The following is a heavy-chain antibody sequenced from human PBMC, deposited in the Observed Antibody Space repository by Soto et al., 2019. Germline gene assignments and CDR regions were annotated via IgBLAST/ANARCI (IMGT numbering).Heavy chain of an antibody. V-gene: IGHV3-23*05. D-gene: IGHD2-2*01. CDR2: IYSSGSST. CDR1: GITFSNYA. CDR3: AKVALWSTSTWDDY. J-gene: IGHJ4*02. Sequence: GGSLRLSCAASGITFSNYAMSWVRQAPGKGLEWASSIYSSGSSTYYADSVKGRFTISRDNSKSMLYLQMNSLRPEDTAIYYCAKVALWSTSTWDDYWGQGTLVTVSS.